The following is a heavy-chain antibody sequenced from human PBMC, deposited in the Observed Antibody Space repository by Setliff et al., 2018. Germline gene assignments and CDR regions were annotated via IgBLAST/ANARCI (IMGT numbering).Heavy chain of an antibody. V-gene: IGHV4-39*07. CDR2: IYYSGST. Sequence: PSETLSLTCTVSGGSISSSSYYWGWIRQPPGKGLEWIGSIYYSGSTYSNPPLKSRVTISVDTSKNQFSLKLSSVTAADTAVYYCARTLYDYDILTGPGYYFDYWGQGTLVTVSS. J-gene: IGHJ4*02. CDR3: ARTLYDYDILTGPGYYFDY. CDR1: GGSISSSSYY. D-gene: IGHD3-9*01.